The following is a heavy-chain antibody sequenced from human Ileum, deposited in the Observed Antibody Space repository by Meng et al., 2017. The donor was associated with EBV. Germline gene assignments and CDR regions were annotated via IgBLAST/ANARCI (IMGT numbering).Heavy chain of an antibody. CDR3: VTEPHFAH. V-gene: IGHV3-15*01. CDR2: IKSKIHGGTT. CDR1: GFSFSIAW. J-gene: IGHJ4*02. Sequence: VQLGESGGGLVKPGGSLRLSCAVSGFSFSIAWMSWVRQAPGKGLEWVGRIKSKIHGGTTDTAAPVKGRFTTSRDDSENTLYLEMNSLKTEDTAVYYCVTEPHFAHWGQGTLVTVSS.